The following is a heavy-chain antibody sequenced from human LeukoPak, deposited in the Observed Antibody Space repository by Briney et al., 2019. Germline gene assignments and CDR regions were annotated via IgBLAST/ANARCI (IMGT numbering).Heavy chain of an antibody. D-gene: IGHD3-22*01. V-gene: IGHV4-59*01. Sequence: PSETLSLTCTVTGGSISSYYWSWLRQPPGKGLEWIGYIYYSGSTNYNPSLKSRVTISVDTSKNQFSLKLSSVTAADTAVYYCARGPFNYDSSGYYYWGQGTPVTVSS. CDR2: IYYSGST. J-gene: IGHJ4*02. CDR3: ARGPFNYDSSGYYY. CDR1: GGSISSYY.